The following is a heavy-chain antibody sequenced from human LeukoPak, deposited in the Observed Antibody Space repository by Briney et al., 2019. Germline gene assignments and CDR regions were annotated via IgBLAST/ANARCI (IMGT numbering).Heavy chain of an antibody. CDR2: VHLSGAT. V-gene: IGHV4-4*02. CDR1: GGSITTTNW. D-gene: IGHD1-26*01. CDR3: TRESGASSPFGF. Sequence: SETLSLTCAVSGGSITTTNWWSWVRQPPGKGLEWIGEVHLSGATNYNPSLESRVSMSIDKPKNHLSLEVTSVTAADTAIYYCTRESGASSPFGFWGQGTLLTVSS. J-gene: IGHJ4*02.